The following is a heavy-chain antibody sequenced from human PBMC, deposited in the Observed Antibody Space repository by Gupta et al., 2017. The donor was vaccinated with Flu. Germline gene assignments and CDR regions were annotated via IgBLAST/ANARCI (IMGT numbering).Heavy chain of an antibody. CDR2: IPYDGSNK. Sequence: VQLVASGGGVVQPGRSLRLSCAASGFTFSSYGMHWVRQAPGKGLEWVAVIPYDGSNKYYADSVKGRFTISRDNSKNTLYLQMNSLRAEDTAVYYCARVLVAYYYGMDGWGQGTTVTVSS. J-gene: IGHJ6*02. CDR1: GFTFSSYG. V-gene: IGHV3-30*03. CDR3: ARVLVAYYYGMDG. D-gene: IGHD2-15*01.